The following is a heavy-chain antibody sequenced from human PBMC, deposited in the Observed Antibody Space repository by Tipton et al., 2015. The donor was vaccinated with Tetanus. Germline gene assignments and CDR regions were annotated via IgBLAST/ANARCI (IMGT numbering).Heavy chain of an antibody. CDR1: GASISGYY. J-gene: IGHJ4*02. CDR2: IYYSGST. V-gene: IGHV4-59*01. D-gene: IGHD6-13*01. Sequence: LTCTVSGASISGYYWSWIRQPPGKGLEWIGYIYYSGSTNYNPSLKSRVTISVDTSKNQFSLKLSSVTAADTAVYYCARGGIAAAGGGLDYWGQGTLVTVSS. CDR3: ARGGIAAAGGGLDY.